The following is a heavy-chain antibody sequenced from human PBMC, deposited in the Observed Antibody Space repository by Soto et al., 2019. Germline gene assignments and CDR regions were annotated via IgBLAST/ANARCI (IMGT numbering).Heavy chain of an antibody. Sequence: QVQLQESGPGLVKPSQTLSLTCTVSGGSISSGDYYWSWIRQPPGKGLEWIGYIYYSGSTYYNPSLKSRGTISVDTSKNQFSLKVSSVTAADTAVYYCARERRVVVVPASTYGMGVWGQGTTVTVS. CDR2: IYYSGST. D-gene: IGHD2-2*01. CDR1: GGSISSGDYY. CDR3: ARERRVVVVPASTYGMGV. J-gene: IGHJ6*02. V-gene: IGHV4-30-4*01.